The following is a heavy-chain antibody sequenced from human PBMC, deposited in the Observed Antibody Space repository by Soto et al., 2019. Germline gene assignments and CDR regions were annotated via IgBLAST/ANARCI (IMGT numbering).Heavy chain of an antibody. D-gene: IGHD7-27*01. CDR1: GYTLTELS. J-gene: IGHJ3*02. CDR2: FDPEDGET. Sequence: GESLKISCKVSGYTLTELSMHWVRQAPGKGLEWMGGFDPEDGETIYAQKFQGRVTMTEDTSTDTAYMELSSLRSEDTAVYYCAHLNWGSLFSAFDIWGQGTMVTVSS. CDR3: AHLNWGSLFSAFDI. V-gene: IGHV1-24*01.